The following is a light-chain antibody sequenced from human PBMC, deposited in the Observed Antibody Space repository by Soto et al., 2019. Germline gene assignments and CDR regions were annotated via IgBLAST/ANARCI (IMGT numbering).Light chain of an antibody. CDR2: DAS. V-gene: IGKV3-11*01. Sequence: EIVLTQSPATLSLSPGERATLSCRASQSVSSYLAWYQQKPGQAPRLLIYDASNRATGIPARFSGSGSGADFTLTISSLEPEDFAVYYCQQRRNWPLTFGGGTKVDIK. CDR1: QSVSSY. J-gene: IGKJ4*01. CDR3: QQRRNWPLT.